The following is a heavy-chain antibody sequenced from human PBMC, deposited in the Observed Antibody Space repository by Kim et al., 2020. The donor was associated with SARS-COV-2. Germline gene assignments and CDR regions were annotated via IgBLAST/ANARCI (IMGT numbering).Heavy chain of an antibody. CDR3: ARVESGYCRGGSCYSFDP. D-gene: IGHD2-15*01. CDR2: IHYSGST. Sequence: SETLSLTCTVSGGSISSGAYYWNWIRQHPGKGLEWIGYIHYSGSTYYSTSLKSRITISVDTSKNKFSLKLSSVTAADTAVYYCARVESGYCRGGSCYSFDPWGQGTLVTVSS. J-gene: IGHJ5*02. CDR1: GGSISSGAYY. V-gene: IGHV4-31*03.